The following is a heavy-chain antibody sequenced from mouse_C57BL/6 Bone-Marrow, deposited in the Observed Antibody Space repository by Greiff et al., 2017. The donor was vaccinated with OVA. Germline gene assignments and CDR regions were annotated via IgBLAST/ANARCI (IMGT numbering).Heavy chain of an antibody. CDR1: GYTFTSYW. V-gene: IGHV1-55*01. D-gene: IGHD1-1*02. J-gene: IGHJ3*01. CDR3: DRRKNGRRKRDWFAY. Sequence: VQLQQPGAELVKPGASVKMSCKASGYTFTSYWITWVKQRPGQGLEWIGDIYPGSGSTNYTEKFQSKATLTVDTSSSTAYMQLSSLTSQDSAVNYCDRRKNGRRKRDWFAYWGQGTLVTVSA. CDR2: IYPGSGST.